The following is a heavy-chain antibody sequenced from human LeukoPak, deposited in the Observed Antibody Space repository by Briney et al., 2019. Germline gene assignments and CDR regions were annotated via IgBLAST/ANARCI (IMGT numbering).Heavy chain of an antibody. J-gene: IGHJ5*02. V-gene: IGHV1-2*02. Sequence: ASVKVSCKTSGYTFISYAMNWVRQAPGQGLEWMGWINPNSGGTNYAQKFQGRVTMTRDTSISTAYMELSRLRSDDTAVYYCASATVTTPWGQGTLVTVSS. D-gene: IGHD4-17*01. CDR2: INPNSGGT. CDR3: ASATVTTP. CDR1: GYTFISYA.